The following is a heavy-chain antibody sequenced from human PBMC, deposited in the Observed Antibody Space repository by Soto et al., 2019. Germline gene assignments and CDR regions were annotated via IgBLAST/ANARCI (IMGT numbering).Heavy chain of an antibody. V-gene: IGHV4-31*03. CDR3: ARYYFDTSGYSNWFDP. Sequence: QVQLQESGPGLVKPSQTLSLTCTVSGGSISSGAYYWSWIRQHSGKGLEWIGYMHYSGTAYYNPPLKSRVTIAXXTXKXXFSLKLSSVTAADTAVYYCARYYFDTSGYSNWFDPWGQGTLVTVSS. CDR1: GGSISSGAYY. J-gene: IGHJ5*02. D-gene: IGHD3-22*01. CDR2: MHYSGTA.